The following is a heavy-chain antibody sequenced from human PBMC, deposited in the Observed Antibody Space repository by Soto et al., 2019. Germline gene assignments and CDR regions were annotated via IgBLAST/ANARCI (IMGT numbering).Heavy chain of an antibody. J-gene: IGHJ5*02. CDR2: INGGNGNT. CDR1: GYTFTNYA. CDR3: GRASALNWFDP. Sequence: QVQLVQSGAEVKKPGASVKVSCKASGYTFTNYAMHWVRQAPGQRLEWMGWINGGNGNTKYSRKFRGRVTITRDTSASTAYMELSSLRSEDTAVYYCGRASALNWFDPWGQGTLVTVSS. V-gene: IGHV1-3*01.